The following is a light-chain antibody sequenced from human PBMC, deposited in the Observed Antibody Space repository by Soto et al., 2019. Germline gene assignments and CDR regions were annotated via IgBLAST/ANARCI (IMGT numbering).Light chain of an antibody. CDR3: QQYNSYSTWT. CDR2: GAS. CDR1: QSISSW. Sequence: DIQMTQSPSTLSASVGDRVTITCRASQSISSWLAWYQQKPGKAPKLLIYGASSLESGVPSRFSGSGSGTDFTLTISSLQPDDFATYYCQQYNSYSTWTFGQGTKVDIK. V-gene: IGKV1-5*01. J-gene: IGKJ1*01.